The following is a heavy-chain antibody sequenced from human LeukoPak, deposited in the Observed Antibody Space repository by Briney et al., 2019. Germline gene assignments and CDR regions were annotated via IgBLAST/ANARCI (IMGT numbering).Heavy chain of an antibody. CDR3: ARDPHLVVAAAGTG. J-gene: IGHJ4*02. D-gene: IGHD6-13*01. CDR2: ISSSGSYI. V-gene: IGHV3-21*01. CDR1: GFTFSSYS. Sequence: GGSLRLSCAASGFTFSSYSMNWVRQAPGKGLEWVSSISSSGSYIYYADSVKGRFTISRDNAKNSLYLQMNSLRAEDTAVYYCARDPHLVVAAAGTGWGQGTLVTVSS.